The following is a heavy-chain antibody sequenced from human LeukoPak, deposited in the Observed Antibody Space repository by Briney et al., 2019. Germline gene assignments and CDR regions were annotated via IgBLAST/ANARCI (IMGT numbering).Heavy chain of an antibody. V-gene: IGHV4-39*01. CDR2: AHYSGDR. Sequence: PSETLSLTCTVSSGSVSSNSYYWVWIRQSPGNGLEWIGSAHYSGDRIYNPSLKSRVTISVDTSKNQFSLKVTSVTAADTAVYYCARRHVEYSSSSDPYYFDYWGQGTLVTVSS. CDR1: SGSVSSNSYY. D-gene: IGHD6-6*01. CDR3: ARRHVEYSSSSDPYYFDY. J-gene: IGHJ4*02.